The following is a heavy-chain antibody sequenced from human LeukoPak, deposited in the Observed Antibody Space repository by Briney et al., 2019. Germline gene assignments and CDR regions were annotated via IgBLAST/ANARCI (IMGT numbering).Heavy chain of an antibody. D-gene: IGHD3-10*01. J-gene: IGHJ6*02. Sequence: ASVKVSCKASGYTFTSYGISWVRQAPGQGLEWMGWISAYNGNTNYAQKLQGRVTMTTDTSTSTAYMELRSLRSDGTAVYYCARDDLSYGSGSPHTQYYYYYGMDVWGQGTTVTVSS. CDR2: ISAYNGNT. CDR3: ARDDLSYGSGSPHTQYYYYYGMDV. CDR1: GYTFTSYG. V-gene: IGHV1-18*01.